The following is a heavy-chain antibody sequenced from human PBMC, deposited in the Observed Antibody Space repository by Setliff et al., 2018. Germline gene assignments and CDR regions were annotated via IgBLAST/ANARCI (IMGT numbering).Heavy chain of an antibody. CDR1: GGSISSHY. J-gene: IGHJ4*02. CDR3: ARGLSRGGY. D-gene: IGHD3-10*01. CDR2: IYYSGST. V-gene: IGHV4-59*11. Sequence: SETLSLTCTVSGGSISSHYWSWIRQPPGKGLEWIGSIYYSGSTNYNPSLKSRVTISVDTSKNQFSLKLSSVTAADTAVYYCARGLSRGGYWGQGTLVTVSS.